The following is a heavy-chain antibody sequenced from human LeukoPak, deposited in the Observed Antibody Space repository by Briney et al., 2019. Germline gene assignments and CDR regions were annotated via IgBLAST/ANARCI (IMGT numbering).Heavy chain of an antibody. D-gene: IGHD5-24*01. CDR3: AKAGQVMATIMYFQD. V-gene: IGHV3-30*02. CDR1: GFTFSTYG. CDR2: IRYDGSNK. Sequence: HPGGSLRLSCAASGFTFSTYGMHWVRQAPGKGLEWVAFIRYDGSNKYYADSVKGRFTISRDNSKNTLYLQMNSLRAEDTAVYYCAKAGQVMATIMYFQDWGQGTLVTVSS. J-gene: IGHJ1*01.